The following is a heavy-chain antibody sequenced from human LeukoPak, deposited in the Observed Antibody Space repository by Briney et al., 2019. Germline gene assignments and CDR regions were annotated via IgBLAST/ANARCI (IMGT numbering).Heavy chain of an antibody. J-gene: IGHJ1*01. CDR3: VKGVVVAASVWEYFHY. V-gene: IGHV3-64D*06. D-gene: IGHD2-15*01. CDR1: GFTFSNYA. CDR2: INSNGGST. Sequence: GGSLRLSCSASGFTFSNYAMHWVRQAPGKGLEYVSMINSNGGSTYYTDSVKGRFTISRDNAKNTLYLQMSSLRAEDTAVYHCVKGVVVAASVWEYFHYWGQGTLVTVSS.